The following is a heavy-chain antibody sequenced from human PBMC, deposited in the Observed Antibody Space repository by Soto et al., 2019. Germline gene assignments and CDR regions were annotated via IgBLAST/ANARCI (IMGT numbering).Heavy chain of an antibody. V-gene: IGHV4-34*01. Sequence: LSLTCAVYGGSFSGYYWSWIRQPPGKGLEWIGEINHSGSTNYNPSLKSRVTISVDTSKNQFSLKLSSVTAADTAVYYCARERYNYYDSSGYFDYWGQGTLVTVSS. CDR1: GGSFSGYY. CDR2: INHSGST. D-gene: IGHD3-22*01. J-gene: IGHJ4*02. CDR3: ARERYNYYDSSGYFDY.